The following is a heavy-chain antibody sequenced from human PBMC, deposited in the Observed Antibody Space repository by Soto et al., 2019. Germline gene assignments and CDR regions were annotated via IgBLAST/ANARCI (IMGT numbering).Heavy chain of an antibody. J-gene: IGHJ6*02. CDR2: INHSGST. Sequence: KPSETLSLTCAVYGGSFSGYYWSWIRQPPGKGLEWIGEINHSGSTNYNPSLKSRVTISVDTSKNQFSLKLSSVTAADTAVYYCARSMVRGVIREGPTGMDVWGQGTTVTVSS. CDR1: GGSFSGYY. D-gene: IGHD3-10*01. V-gene: IGHV4-34*01. CDR3: ARSMVRGVIREGPTGMDV.